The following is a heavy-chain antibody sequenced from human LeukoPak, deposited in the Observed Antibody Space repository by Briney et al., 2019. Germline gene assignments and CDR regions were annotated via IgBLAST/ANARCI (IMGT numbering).Heavy chain of an antibody. CDR3: ARVLNYRFGWFDP. J-gene: IGHJ5*02. Sequence: SETLSLTCTVSGGSISDSSYYWGWIRQPPGKGLEWIGNVYYSGSMYYNPSLKSRVTMSVQTSKNQFSLRLNSMTAADTAVYFCARVLNYRFGWFDPWGQGTLVTVSS. CDR2: VYYSGSM. D-gene: IGHD3-3*01. CDR1: GGSISDSSYY. V-gene: IGHV4-39*07.